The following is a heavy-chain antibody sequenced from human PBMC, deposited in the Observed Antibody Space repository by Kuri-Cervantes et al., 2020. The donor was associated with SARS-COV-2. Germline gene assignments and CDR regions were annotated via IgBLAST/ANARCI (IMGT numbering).Heavy chain of an antibody. Sequence: SETLSLTCTVSGGSISSHYWSWIRQPAGKGLEWIGRIYTSGNTNYNPSLKSRVTISVDTSKNQFSLKLSSVTAADTAVYYCARPLAAAGYYYFDYWGQGTLVTVSS. J-gene: IGHJ4*02. D-gene: IGHD6-13*01. CDR1: GGSISSHY. V-gene: IGHV4-4*07. CDR2: IYTSGNT. CDR3: ARPLAAAGYYYFDY.